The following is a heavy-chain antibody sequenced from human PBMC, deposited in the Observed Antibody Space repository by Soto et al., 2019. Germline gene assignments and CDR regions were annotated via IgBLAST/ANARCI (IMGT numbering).Heavy chain of an antibody. V-gene: IGHV3-23*01. D-gene: IGHD6-13*01. CDR2: ISGSGGST. J-gene: IGHJ4*02. Sequence: VQLLESGGGLVQPGGSLRLSCAASGFTFSSYAMSWVRQAPGKGLEWVSAISGSGGSTYYADSVKGRFTISRDNSKNTLYLQINSLRAEDTAVYYCAKDQRPPLSAADDYWGQGTLVTVSS. CDR3: AKDQRPPLSAADDY. CDR1: GFTFSSYA.